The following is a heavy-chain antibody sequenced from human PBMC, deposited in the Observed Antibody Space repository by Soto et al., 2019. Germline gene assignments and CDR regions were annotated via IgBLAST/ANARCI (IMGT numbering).Heavy chain of an antibody. Sequence: ASVKVSCKASGYTFTSYVMHWVRQAPGQRLEWMGWINAGNGNTKYSQKFQGRVTITRDTSASTAYMELSSLRSEDTAVYYCARDFHSRHYDYIWGSYSTVGGFDYWGQGTLVTVSS. CDR1: GYTFTSYV. J-gene: IGHJ4*02. CDR2: INAGNGNT. D-gene: IGHD3-16*01. CDR3: ARDFHSRHYDYIWGSYSTVGGFDY. V-gene: IGHV1-3*01.